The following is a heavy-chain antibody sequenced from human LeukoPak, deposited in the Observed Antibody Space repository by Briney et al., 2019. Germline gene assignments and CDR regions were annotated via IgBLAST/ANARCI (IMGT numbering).Heavy chain of an antibody. D-gene: IGHD6-13*01. CDR3: ARRSYGRRQQLVRGIDY. CDR1: GGSISSSSYY. Sequence: KPSETLSLTCTVSGGSISSSSYYWGWIRQPPGKGLEWIGSIYYSGSTYYNPSLKSRVTISVDTSKNQFSLKLSSVTAADTAVYYCARRSYGRRQQLVRGIDYWGQGTLVTVSS. J-gene: IGHJ4*02. CDR2: IYYSGST. V-gene: IGHV4-39*07.